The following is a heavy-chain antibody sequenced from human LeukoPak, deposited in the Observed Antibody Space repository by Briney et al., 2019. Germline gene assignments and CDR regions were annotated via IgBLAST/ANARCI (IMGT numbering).Heavy chain of an antibody. CDR2: ISYDGSNK. J-gene: IGHJ3*02. CDR1: GFTFSSYA. CDR3: ARDRRRFGELRGAFDI. V-gene: IGHV3-30-3*01. Sequence: GGSLRLSCVASGFTFSSYAMHWVRQAPGKGLEWVAVISYDGSNKYYADSVKGRFTISRDNSKNTLYLQMNSLRAEDTAVYYCARDRRRFGELRGAFDIWGQGTMVTVSS. D-gene: IGHD3-10*01.